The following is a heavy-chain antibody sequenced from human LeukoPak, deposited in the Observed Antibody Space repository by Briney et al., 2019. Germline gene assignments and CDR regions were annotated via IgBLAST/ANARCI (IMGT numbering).Heavy chain of an antibody. D-gene: IGHD2-15*01. CDR2: MFHSGST. CDR1: GYSITRGYF. J-gene: IGHJ4*02. Sequence: SETLSLTCTVSGYSITRGYFWGWIRQSPGKGLEWIASMFHSGSTYYNPSLKSRVTMSVDTSKNQFSLMLNSVTAADTAVYYCARDVGYCDGGICYRFDSWGQGILVTVSS. V-gene: IGHV4-38-2*02. CDR3: ARDVGYCDGGICYRFDS.